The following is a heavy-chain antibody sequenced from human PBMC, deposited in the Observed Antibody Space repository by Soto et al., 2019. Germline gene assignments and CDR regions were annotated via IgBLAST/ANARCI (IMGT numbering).Heavy chain of an antibody. D-gene: IGHD3-10*01. V-gene: IGHV5-51*01. CDR3: ARHSTSAPKDY. CDR2: IYPGDSDT. Sequence: GESLKLSCKGSGYSFTTYWIAWVRQMPGKGLEWVGVIYPGDSDTRYSPSFEGHVTISVDKSVSTAFLQWNSLKASDNAMYYCARHSTSAPKDYWGQGTLVTVS. CDR1: GYSFTTYW. J-gene: IGHJ4*01.